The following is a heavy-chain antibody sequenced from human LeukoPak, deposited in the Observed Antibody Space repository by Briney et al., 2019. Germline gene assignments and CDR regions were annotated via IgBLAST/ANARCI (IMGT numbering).Heavy chain of an antibody. D-gene: IGHD6-19*01. V-gene: IGHV4-39*01. J-gene: IGHJ4*02. CDR2: IYYSGST. CDR3: ARQVVAVSGTGYFDY. Sequence: SETLSLTCTVSGGXLRSSSYYWGWIRQPPGRGLQWDGSIYYSGSTYYNASLKSRGTISVDTSKNQFSLKLNSVTAADTAVYFCARQVVAVSGTGYFDYWGQGTLVTVSS. CDR1: GGXLRSSSYY.